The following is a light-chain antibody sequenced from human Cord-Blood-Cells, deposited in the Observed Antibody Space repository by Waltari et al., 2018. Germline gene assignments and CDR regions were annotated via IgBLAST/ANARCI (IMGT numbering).Light chain of an antibody. CDR3: QQYYSYPRT. J-gene: IGKJ1*01. CDR2: AAS. Sequence: AIWMTQSPSSFSASTGDSITITWRASQGISSYLAWYQQKPGKAPKLLIYAASTLQSGVQSRFSGSGSGTDFTLTISCLQSEDFATYYCQQYYSYPRTVGQGTKVESK. V-gene: IGKV1-8*01. CDR1: QGISSY.